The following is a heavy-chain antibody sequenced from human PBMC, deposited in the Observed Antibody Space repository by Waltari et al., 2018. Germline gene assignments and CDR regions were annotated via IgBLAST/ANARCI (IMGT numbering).Heavy chain of an antibody. V-gene: IGHV3-7*01. CDR3: TRGGDDSSWYWRN. D-gene: IGHD6-13*01. Sequence: EVQLVESGGGLVQPGGSVRLSCAASGFTFSKHWMTWVRQAPGKGLEWVANINQDGSEKYSVESVKGRFTISRDNAKNSLYLQLNSLRADDTAVYYCTRGGDDSSWYWRNWGQGTLVTVSS. CDR1: GFTFSKHW. CDR2: INQDGSEK. J-gene: IGHJ4*02.